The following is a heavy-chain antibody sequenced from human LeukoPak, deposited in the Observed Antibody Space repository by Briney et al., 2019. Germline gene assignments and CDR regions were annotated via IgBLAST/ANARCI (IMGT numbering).Heavy chain of an antibody. CDR1: GYTLTELS. Sequence: ASVKVFCKVSGYTLTELSMHWVRQAPGKGLEWMGGFDPEDGETIYAQKFQGRVTMTEDTSTDTAYMELSSLRSEDTAVYYCATGGYYYDSSGYYYDYWGQGTLVTVSS. V-gene: IGHV1-24*01. CDR3: ATGGYYYDSSGYYYDY. CDR2: FDPEDGET. J-gene: IGHJ4*02. D-gene: IGHD3-22*01.